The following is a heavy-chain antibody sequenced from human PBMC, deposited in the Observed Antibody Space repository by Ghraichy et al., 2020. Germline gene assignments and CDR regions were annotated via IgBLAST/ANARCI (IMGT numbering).Heavy chain of an antibody. CDR3: ARGDDGSPDS. Sequence: GESLNISCKASGFPFSRYGMHWVRRAPGKGLEWVALRAPDKETKFYADSVRGRFIISRDDSKSTHFLRMNNLRPEDTAMYYCARGDDGSPDSWGPGTLVIVSS. V-gene: IGHV3-30*03. CDR1: GFPFSRYG. CDR2: RAPDKETK. D-gene: IGHD1-26*01. J-gene: IGHJ4*02.